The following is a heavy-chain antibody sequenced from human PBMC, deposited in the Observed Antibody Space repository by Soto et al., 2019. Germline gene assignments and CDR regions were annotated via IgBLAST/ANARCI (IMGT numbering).Heavy chain of an antibody. Sequence: QVQLVQSGAEVKKPGSSVKVSCKASGGTFSSYAISWVRQAPGQGLEWMGGIIPIFGTANYAQKFQGRVTITADKSTSTAYMELSSLRSEDTAVDYRAGDRGGKNGDYWFDPWGQGTLVTVSS. J-gene: IGHJ5*02. CDR1: GGTFSSYA. D-gene: IGHD4-17*01. V-gene: IGHV1-69*06. CDR2: IIPIFGTA. CDR3: AGDRGGKNGDYWFDP.